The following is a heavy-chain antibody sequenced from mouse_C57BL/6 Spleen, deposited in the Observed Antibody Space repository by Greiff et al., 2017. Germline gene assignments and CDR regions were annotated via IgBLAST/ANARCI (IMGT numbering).Heavy chain of an antibody. CDR2: ISYDGSN. CDR3: ARGGETAQATGY. J-gene: IGHJ2*01. CDR1: GYSITSGYY. D-gene: IGHD3-2*02. Sequence: EVHLVESGPGLVKPSQSLSLTCSVTGYSITSGYYWNWIRQFPGNKLEWMGYISYDGSNNYNPSLKNRISITRDTSKNQFFLKLNSVTTEDTATYYCARGGETAQATGYWGQGTTLTVSS. V-gene: IGHV3-6*01.